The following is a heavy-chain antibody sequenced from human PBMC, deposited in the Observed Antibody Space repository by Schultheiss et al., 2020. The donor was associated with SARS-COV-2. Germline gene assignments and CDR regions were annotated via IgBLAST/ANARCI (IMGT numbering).Heavy chain of an antibody. D-gene: IGHD6-19*01. V-gene: IGHV4-34*01. CDR1: GGSFSGYY. Sequence: SETLSLTCAVYGGSFSGYYWSWIRQPPGKGLEWIGYIYHSGSTYYNPSLKSRVNISVDRSKNQFSLKLTSVTAADTAVFYCARAVTGPKRYFDLWGRGTLVTVSS. J-gene: IGHJ2*01. CDR2: IYHSGST. CDR3: ARAVTGPKRYFDL.